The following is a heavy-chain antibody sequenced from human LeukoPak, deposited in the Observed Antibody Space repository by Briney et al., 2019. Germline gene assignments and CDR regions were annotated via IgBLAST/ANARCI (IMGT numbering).Heavy chain of an antibody. CDR3: ARLRSTGLYGLLEP. V-gene: IGHV4-61*02. CDR2: IYSSGTT. CDR1: GGSINSGTHY. D-gene: IGHD2-2*01. J-gene: IGHJ1*01. Sequence: PSETLSLTCTVSGGSINSGTHYWSWVRQSAGKGLEWLGRIYSSGTTHYNPSLRGRVTMSVDTSKNQFSLHLTSVTAADTAVYYCARLRSTGLYGLLEPWGPGTLVTVSS.